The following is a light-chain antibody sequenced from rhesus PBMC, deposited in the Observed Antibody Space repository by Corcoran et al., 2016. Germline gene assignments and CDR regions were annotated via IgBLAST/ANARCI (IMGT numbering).Light chain of an antibody. CDR3: QPYNDWNT. Sequence: ETVVTQSPATLSLSPGERATLSCRASQSVGNNFAWYQQKPGQAPKILIHGASRRATAIPDRFSSRVSGREFTLTISRLGPEDVGIYYCQPYNDWNTIGGRAKVKIK. J-gene: IGKJ4*01. V-gene: IGKV3-42*01. CDR2: GAS. CDR1: QSVGNN.